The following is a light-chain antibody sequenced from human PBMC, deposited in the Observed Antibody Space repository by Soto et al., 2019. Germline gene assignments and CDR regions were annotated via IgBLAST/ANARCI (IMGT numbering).Light chain of an antibody. CDR3: QQYYSTPRT. V-gene: IGKV4-1*01. CDR1: QSVLYSSNNKNY. Sequence: DIVMTQSPDSLAVSLGERATINCKSSQSVLYSSNNKNYLAWYQQKPGQPPKLLIYWASTRESGVPDRFSGSGSAQDFTLTISSLQAEDVAVYYCQQYYSTPRTFGQGTKVEIK. CDR2: WAS. J-gene: IGKJ1*01.